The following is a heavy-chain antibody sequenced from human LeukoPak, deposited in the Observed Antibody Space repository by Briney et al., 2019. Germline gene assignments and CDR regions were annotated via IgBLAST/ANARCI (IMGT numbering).Heavy chain of an antibody. CDR1: GFTFSDHY. V-gene: IGHV3-72*01. CDR2: IRDKANSYST. Sequence: GGSLRLSCVASGFTFSDHYMQWVRQAPGKGLEWVGRIRDKANSYSTEYAASVKGRFTISRDDSEKSMYLQMNSLRTEDTAVYYCARERWRSGSYHDAFDIWGQGTLVTVSS. J-gene: IGHJ3*02. CDR3: ARERWRSGSYHDAFDI. D-gene: IGHD1-26*01.